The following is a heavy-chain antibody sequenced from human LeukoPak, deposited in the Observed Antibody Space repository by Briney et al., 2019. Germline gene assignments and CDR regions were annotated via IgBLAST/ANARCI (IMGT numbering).Heavy chain of an antibody. CDR2: IRYDGSNK. Sequence: PGGPLRLSCAASGFTFSSYGMHWVRLAPGKGLEWVAFIRYDGSNKHYADSVKGRFTISRDNSKNTLYLQMNSLRAEDTAVYYCAKDKGPNNWNDVWYFDYWGQGTLVTVSS. V-gene: IGHV3-30*02. CDR1: GFTFSSYG. CDR3: AKDKGPNNWNDVWYFDY. D-gene: IGHD1-20*01. J-gene: IGHJ4*02.